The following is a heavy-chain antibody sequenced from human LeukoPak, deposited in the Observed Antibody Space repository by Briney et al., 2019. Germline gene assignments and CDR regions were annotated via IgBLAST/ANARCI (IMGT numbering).Heavy chain of an antibody. V-gene: IGHV3-21*03. CDR2: LSGSGITT. J-gene: IGHJ4*02. CDR3: ARDLLNDEGSSYFFDQ. D-gene: IGHD2-2*01. CDR1: GLTFSNSA. Sequence: PGGSLRLSCAASGLTFSNSAMSWVRQAPGKGLEWVSTLSGSGITTYYADSVKGRFTISRDNAKNSLYLQMDSLRAEDTAVYYCARDLLNDEGSSYFFDQWGQGTLVTVSS.